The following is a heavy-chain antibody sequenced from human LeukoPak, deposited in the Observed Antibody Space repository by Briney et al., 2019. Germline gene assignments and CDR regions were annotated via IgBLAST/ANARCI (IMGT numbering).Heavy chain of an antibody. CDR2: ISYDGSNK. Sequence: PGGSLRLSCAASGFTFSSYGMHWVRQAPGKGLEWVAVISYDGSNKYYADSVKGRFTISRDNSKNTLYLQMNSLRAEDTAVYYCEKAMIGNWFDPWGQGTLVTVSS. V-gene: IGHV3-30*18. CDR3: EKAMIGNWFDP. CDR1: GFTFSSYG. J-gene: IGHJ5*02. D-gene: IGHD3-22*01.